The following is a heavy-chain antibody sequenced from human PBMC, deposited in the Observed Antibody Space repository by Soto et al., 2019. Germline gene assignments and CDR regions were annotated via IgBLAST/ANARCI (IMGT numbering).Heavy chain of an antibody. CDR2: IYYSGST. CDR1: GGSISSGGYY. D-gene: IGHD2-15*01. J-gene: IGHJ3*02. CDR3: AREPDCSGGSCSQGYDAFDI. Sequence: QVQLQESGPGLVKPSQTLSLTCTVSGGSISSGGYYWSWIRQHPGKGLEWIGYIYYSGSTYYNPSLKSRVTIAVDTSKNQFSLKLSSVTAADTAVYYCAREPDCSGGSCSQGYDAFDIWGQGTMVTVSS. V-gene: IGHV4-31*03.